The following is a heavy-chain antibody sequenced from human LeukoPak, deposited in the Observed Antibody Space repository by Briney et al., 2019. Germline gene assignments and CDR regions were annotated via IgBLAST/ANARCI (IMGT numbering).Heavy chain of an antibody. Sequence: SETLSLTCTVSGGSISSSSYYWGWIRQPPGQGLEWIGSIYYSGSTYYNPSLKSRVTISVDTSKNQFSLKLSSVTAADTAVYYCAKTGDGYNSWYFDLWGRGTLVTVSS. CDR2: IYYSGST. D-gene: IGHD5-24*01. V-gene: IGHV4-39*01. CDR1: GGSISSSSYY. J-gene: IGHJ2*01. CDR3: AKTGDGYNSWYFDL.